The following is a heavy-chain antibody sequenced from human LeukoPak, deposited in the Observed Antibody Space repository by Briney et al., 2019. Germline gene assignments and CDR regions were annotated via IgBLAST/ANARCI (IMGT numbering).Heavy chain of an antibody. CDR2: IHDTGST. CDR1: GGSISSHY. D-gene: IGHD2-2*01. J-gene: IGHJ4*02. V-gene: IGHV4-59*11. CDR3: ARFSSGCSTSSCYLTY. Sequence: SETLSLTCTVSGGSISSHYWSWIRQPPGKGLELIGHIHDTGSTFYNPSLRGRVTISLDTSNNQFSLKLTSMTAADTAVYYCARFSSGCSTSSCYLTYRGQGTLVTVS.